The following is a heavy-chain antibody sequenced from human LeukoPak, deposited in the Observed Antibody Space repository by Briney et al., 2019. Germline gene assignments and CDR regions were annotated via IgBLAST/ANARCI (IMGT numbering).Heavy chain of an antibody. V-gene: IGHV4-39*02. CDR2: IYDSGST. CDR3: AREGGPFNYYDSGGYYWGFEY. D-gene: IGHD3-22*01. CDR1: GGSIRSSYYY. Sequence: SETLSLTCTVSGGSIRSSYYYWGWIRQPPGKGLEWIGSIYDSGSTYYNPSLKSRVTISVDTSKNQFSLKLNSVTAADTAVYYCAREGGPFNYYDSGGYYWGFEYWGQGTLVTVSS. J-gene: IGHJ4*02.